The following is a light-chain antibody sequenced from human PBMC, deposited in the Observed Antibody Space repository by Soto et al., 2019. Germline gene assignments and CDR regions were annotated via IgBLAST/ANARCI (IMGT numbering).Light chain of an antibody. CDR3: SSYTSSSTLGV. J-gene: IGLJ1*01. CDR2: EVS. CDR1: SSDVGGYNY. V-gene: IGLV2-14*01. Sequence: QSALTQPASVSGSPGQSITISCTGTSSDVGGYNYVSGYQQHPGKAPKLMIYEVSNRPSGVSNRFSGSKSGNTASLTISGLQAEDEADYYCSSYTSSSTLGVLGTGTKVTVL.